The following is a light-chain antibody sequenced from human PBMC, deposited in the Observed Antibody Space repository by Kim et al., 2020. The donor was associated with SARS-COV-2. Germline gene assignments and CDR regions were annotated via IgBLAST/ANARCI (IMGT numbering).Light chain of an antibody. CDR3: QSYDSISVV. CDR2: EDY. J-gene: IGLJ3*02. Sequence: GQTVPLSGTRSSGNIAHNYVQWYQQRPGSAPTTVIYEDYRRPSGVPIRFSGSIDSSSNSASLTISGLQAEDEADYYCQSYDSISVVFGGGTQLTVL. CDR1: SGNIAHNY. V-gene: IGLV6-57*03.